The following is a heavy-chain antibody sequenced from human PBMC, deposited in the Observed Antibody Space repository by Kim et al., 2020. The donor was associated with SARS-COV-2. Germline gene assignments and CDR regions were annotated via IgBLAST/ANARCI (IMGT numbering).Heavy chain of an antibody. D-gene: IGHD2-15*01. CDR2: ISSSGSTI. CDR1: GFTFSSYE. J-gene: IGHJ4*02. V-gene: IGHV3-48*03. Sequence: GGSLRLSCAASGFTFSSYEMNWVRQAPGKGLEWVSYISSSGSTIYYADSVKGRFTISRDNAKNSLYLQMNSLRAEDTAVYYCARTPGWFSFDYWGQGTLVTVSS. CDR3: ARTPGWFSFDY.